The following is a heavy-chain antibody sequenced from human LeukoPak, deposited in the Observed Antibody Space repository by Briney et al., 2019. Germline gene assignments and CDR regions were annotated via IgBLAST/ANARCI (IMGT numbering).Heavy chain of an antibody. CDR3: ARYWAQSLWFDP. J-gene: IGHJ5*02. D-gene: IGHD2-8*02. CDR2: IYYSGST. V-gene: IGHV4-59*01. Sequence: SETLSLTCTVSGGSISSYYWSWIRQPPGEGLEWIVYIYYSGSTNYNPSLKSLVTISVDTSKNQFSLKLSSVTAADTAVYYCARYWAQSLWFDPWGQGTLVTVSS. CDR1: GGSISSYY.